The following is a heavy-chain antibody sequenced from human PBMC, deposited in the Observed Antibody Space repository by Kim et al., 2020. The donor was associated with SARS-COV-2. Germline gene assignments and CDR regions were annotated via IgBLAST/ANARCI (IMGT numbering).Heavy chain of an antibody. CDR2: INSDGSST. J-gene: IGHJ6*03. Sequence: GGSLRLSCAASGFTFSTYWMYWVRQAPGKGLVWVSRINSDGSSTNYADSVKGRFTISRDNAKNTLYQQMNSLRAEDTAVYYCARSSSTSCPCYYMDVWGKGTTVTVSS. CDR1: GFTFSTYW. D-gene: IGHD2-2*01. V-gene: IGHV3-74*01. CDR3: ARSSSTSCPCYYMDV.